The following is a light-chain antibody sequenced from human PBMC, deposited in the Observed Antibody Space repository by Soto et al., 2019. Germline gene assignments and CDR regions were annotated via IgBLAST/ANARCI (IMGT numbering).Light chain of an antibody. CDR1: QSVSSN. J-gene: IGKJ3*01. CDR2: DVS. Sequence: EIVMTQSPATLSVSPGERAALSCRASQSVSSNLAWYQQKPVQAPRLLIYDVSNRATGIPARFSGSGSGTDFTLTISSLEPEDFAVYYCQQYGSSPFTVGPGTQVDIK. CDR3: QQYGSSPFT. V-gene: IGKV3D-15*02.